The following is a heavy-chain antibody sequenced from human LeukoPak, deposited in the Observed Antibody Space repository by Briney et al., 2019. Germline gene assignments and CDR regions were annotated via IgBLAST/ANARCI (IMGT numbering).Heavy chain of an antibody. J-gene: IGHJ4*02. CDR1: GFTFSNYA. Sequence: PGGSLRLSCAASGFTFSNYAMNWVRQAPGKGLEWVGRIKSKTDGGTTDYAAPVKGRFTISRDDSKNTLYLQMNSLKTEDTAVYYCTTGGPRKIRLVTSFDYWGQGTLVTVSS. D-gene: IGHD3-9*01. CDR3: TTGGPRKIRLVTSFDY. V-gene: IGHV3-15*01. CDR2: IKSKTDGGTT.